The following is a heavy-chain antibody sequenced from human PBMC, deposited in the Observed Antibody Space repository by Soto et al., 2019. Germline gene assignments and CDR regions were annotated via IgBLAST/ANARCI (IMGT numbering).Heavy chain of an antibody. CDR3: ARGQGVVVTADNWFDP. D-gene: IGHD2-21*02. V-gene: IGHV4-4*07. J-gene: IGHJ5*02. CDR2: IFSSGST. CDR1: GGSITDYS. Sequence: PSETLSLTCTVSGGSITDYSWVWIRQPAGKGLEWIGRIFSSGSTNYNPSLKGRITMSLDTSKNQFSLKLNSATATDTAVYFCARGQGVVVTADNWFDPWGQGILVTVS.